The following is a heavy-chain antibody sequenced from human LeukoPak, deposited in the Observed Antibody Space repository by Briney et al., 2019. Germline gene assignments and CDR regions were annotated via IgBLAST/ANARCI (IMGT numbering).Heavy chain of an antibody. CDR3: AGRTTYCGGDCLV. V-gene: IGHV4-59*13. D-gene: IGHD2-21*02. Sequence: SETLSLTCTVSGGSISSYYWSWIRQPPGKGLEWIGYIYYSGSTNYNPSLKSRVTISVDTSKNQFSLKLSSVTAADTAVYYCAGRTTYCGGDCLVWGQGTLVTVSS. J-gene: IGHJ4*02. CDR2: IYYSGST. CDR1: GGSISSYY.